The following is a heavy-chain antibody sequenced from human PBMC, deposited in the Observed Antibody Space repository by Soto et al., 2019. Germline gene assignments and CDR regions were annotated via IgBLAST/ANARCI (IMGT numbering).Heavy chain of an antibody. Sequence: GGSLRLSCGAFGFTFSSCAMGWVRQAPGKGLEWVSDIIDSGGSTYYADSVKGRFTISRDNSKSTLYLQMNSLRAEDTALYYCAKGRSYYYYYGVEVWGQGTTVTVSS. CDR1: GFTFSSCA. CDR2: IIDSGGST. CDR3: AKGRSYYYYYGVEV. J-gene: IGHJ6*02. V-gene: IGHV3-23*01.